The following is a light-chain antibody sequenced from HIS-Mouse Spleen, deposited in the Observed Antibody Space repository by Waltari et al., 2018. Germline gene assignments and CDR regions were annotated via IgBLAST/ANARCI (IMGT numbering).Light chain of an antibody. V-gene: IGLV2-23*01. CDR2: EGS. CDR1: SSDVRSYNL. J-gene: IGLJ1*01. Sequence: QPALTQPASVSGSPGQSLTISCSRTSSDVRSYNLVPWYQQHPGKAPQLMLYEGSKRPSGVSNRFSGSKSGNTASLTISGLQAEDEADYYCCSYAGSYTGVFGTGTKVTVL. CDR3: CSYAGSYTGV.